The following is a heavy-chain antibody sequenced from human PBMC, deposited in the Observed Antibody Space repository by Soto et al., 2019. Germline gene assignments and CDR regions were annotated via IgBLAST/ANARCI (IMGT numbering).Heavy chain of an antibody. J-gene: IGHJ4*02. CDR2: ISAYNGNT. CDR1: GYTFTSYG. V-gene: IGHV1-18*01. Sequence: ASVKVSCKASGYTFTSYGISWVRQAPGQGLEWMGWISAYNGNTNYAQKLQGRVTMTTDTSTSTAYMELRSLRSDDTAVYYCAGDNGDIAAAGPVYWGQGTQVTGSS. CDR3: AGDNGDIAAAGPVY. D-gene: IGHD6-13*01.